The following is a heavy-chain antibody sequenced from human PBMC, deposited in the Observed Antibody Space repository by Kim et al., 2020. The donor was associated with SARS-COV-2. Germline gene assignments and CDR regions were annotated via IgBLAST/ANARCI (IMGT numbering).Heavy chain of an antibody. D-gene: IGHD3-10*01. Sequence: GGSLRLSCAASGFTFSSYWMHWVRQAPGKGLAWVSRINSDGSSTNYADSVKGRFTVSRDNAKDTLYLQMDSLRAEDSAVYYCARVFRVTFYSGMDVWGQG. CDR1: GFTFSSYW. V-gene: IGHV3-74*01. CDR3: ARVFRVTFYSGMDV. CDR2: INSDGSST. J-gene: IGHJ6*02.